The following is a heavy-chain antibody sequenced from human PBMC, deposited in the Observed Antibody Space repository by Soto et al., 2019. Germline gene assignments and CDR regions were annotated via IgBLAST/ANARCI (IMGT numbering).Heavy chain of an antibody. CDR2: TSHVGYI. CDR3: AKDWATRRGAFDV. Sequence: QLQLQESGSGLVKTSQTLSLTCTVSGVSISGGAYSWSWIRQSPGKGLEWIGYTSHVGYIYLSPSFRRRVVMSVDKSKNQVSLKLDSVTAADTAVYYCAKDWATRRGAFDVWGQGSMITVSS. V-gene: IGHV4-30-2*06. J-gene: IGHJ3*01. CDR1: GVSISGGAYS. D-gene: IGHD3-10*01.